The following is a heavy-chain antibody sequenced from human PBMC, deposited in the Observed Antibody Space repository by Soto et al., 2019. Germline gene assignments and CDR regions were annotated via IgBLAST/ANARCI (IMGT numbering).Heavy chain of an antibody. J-gene: IGHJ4*01. Sequence: PSETRSLTCTVSGGSISSYYWGWMRQPPGMGLEWIGYVYYSGSTNYNPSLKGRFTISRDNAKNSLYLHMSSRRGDDTAVYYCARGEYHDFWGPLYGSDWGHGTLVTVSS. D-gene: IGHD3-3*01. CDR2: VYYSGST. CDR1: GGSISSYY. V-gene: IGHV4-59*12. CDR3: ARGEYHDFWGPLYGSD.